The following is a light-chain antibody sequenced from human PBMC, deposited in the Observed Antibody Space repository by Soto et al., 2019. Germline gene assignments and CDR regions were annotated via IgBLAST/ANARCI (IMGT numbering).Light chain of an antibody. V-gene: IGLV1-44*01. J-gene: IGLJ3*02. Sequence: QLVLTQPPSASGTPGQRVIISCSGSSSNLGSNSGNWYQQLPGTAPKLLIYNTYQRPLGVPDPFSGSKSGTSASLAISGLQSEDEGDYFCAAWDDSLNGPVFGGGTKLTVL. CDR3: AAWDDSLNGPV. CDR1: SSNLGSNS. CDR2: NTY.